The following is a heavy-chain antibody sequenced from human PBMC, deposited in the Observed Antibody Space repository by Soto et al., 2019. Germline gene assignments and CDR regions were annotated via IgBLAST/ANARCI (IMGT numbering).Heavy chain of an antibody. CDR1: GYSFATYG. CDR2: ISPYNGDT. D-gene: IGHD2-15*01. V-gene: IGHV1-18*01. J-gene: IGHJ5*02. Sequence: ASVKVSCKASGYSFATYGITWVRQAPGQGLEWLGWISPYNGDTNYAQKLQGRVTMTTDTSTSTAYMELRSLRSDDTAVYYCARGGLGYCSGGSCPKNWFGPWAQGTLVSVSS. CDR3: ARGGLGYCSGGSCPKNWFGP.